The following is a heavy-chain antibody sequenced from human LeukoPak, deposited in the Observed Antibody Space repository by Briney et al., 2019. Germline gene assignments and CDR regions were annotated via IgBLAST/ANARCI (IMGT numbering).Heavy chain of an antibody. J-gene: IGHJ4*02. CDR2: ISGDGSDT. Sequence: GGSLRLSCAVSGFTFSSYYMHWVRQAPGKGLVLTSRISGDGSDTNYADSVKGRFTISRDNAKNTLYLQMNSLRAEDTAVYYCLRVPYWGQGALVTVSS. CDR1: GFTFSSYY. V-gene: IGHV3-74*01. CDR3: LRVPY.